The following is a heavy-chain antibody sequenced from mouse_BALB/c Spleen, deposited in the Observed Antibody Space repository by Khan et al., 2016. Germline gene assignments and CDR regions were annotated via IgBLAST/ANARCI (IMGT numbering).Heavy chain of an antibody. D-gene: IGHD4-1*01. CDR2: IYPGDGDT. V-gene: IGHV1-80*01. CDR3: SKLTGTREAMDY. CDR1: GYAFSSYW. J-gene: IGHJ4*01. Sequence: QVQLKQSGAELVRPGSSVKISCKASGYAFSSYWMNWVKQRPGQGLEWIGQIYPGDGDTNYNGKFKGKATLTADKSYSTAYMQLSSLTSEDSSVYFCSKLTGTREAMDYWCQGTSVTVSS.